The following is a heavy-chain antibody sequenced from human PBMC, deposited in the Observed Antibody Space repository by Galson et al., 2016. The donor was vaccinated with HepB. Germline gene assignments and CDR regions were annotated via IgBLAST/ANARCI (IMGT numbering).Heavy chain of an antibody. J-gene: IGHJ4*02. CDR3: AKGGATPVTTGRLDS. D-gene: IGHD1-1*01. CDR2: ISAGGGT. Sequence: SLRLSCAASGFTFSTYAMTWVRQAPGKGLKWVSTISAGGGTYYADSVKGRFTISRDISKFTLYLQMNSLRAEDTAVYYCAKGGATPVTTGRLDSWGQGILVTVSS. V-gene: IGHV3-23*01. CDR1: GFTFSTYA.